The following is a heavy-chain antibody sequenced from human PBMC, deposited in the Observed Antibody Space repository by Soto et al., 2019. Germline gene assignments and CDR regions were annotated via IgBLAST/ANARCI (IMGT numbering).Heavy chain of an antibody. V-gene: IGHV3-66*02. CDR1: GLSVSRDY. CDR3: AQDTYYHDSRGYYVFDH. Sequence: GGFLRLSCAASGLSVSRDYMSWDRQASGKGLEWVSILFSGGAAYYADSVKGRFTISRDNSKNTLYLQMDSLRAEDTAVYYCAQDTYYHDSRGYYVFDHWGQGTLVTVSS. CDR2: LFSGGAA. J-gene: IGHJ4*02. D-gene: IGHD3-22*01.